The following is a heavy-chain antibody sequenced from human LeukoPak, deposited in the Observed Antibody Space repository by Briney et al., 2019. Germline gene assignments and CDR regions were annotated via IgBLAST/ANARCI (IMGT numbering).Heavy chain of an antibody. D-gene: IGHD1-26*01. V-gene: IGHV3-13*04. CDR3: ARGGVVGELDY. Sequence: PGGSLRLSCAASGFTFSSYDMHWVRHAPGKGLEWVSAIGTAGETYYPDSLKGRFTISRADAKNSLYLQLNSLRAGDTAVYFCARGGVVGELDYWGQGTLVTVSS. CDR2: IGTAGET. CDR1: GFTFSSYD. J-gene: IGHJ4*02.